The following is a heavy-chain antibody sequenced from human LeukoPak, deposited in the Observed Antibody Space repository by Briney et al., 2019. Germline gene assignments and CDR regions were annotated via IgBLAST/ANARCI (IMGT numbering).Heavy chain of an antibody. CDR3: ARDSGGGYSSNFY. Sequence: GGSLRLSCAASGFTFSSYWMHWVRQAPGKGPVWVSRINSDGSSTSYADSVKGRFTISRDNAKNTLYLQMNSLRAEDTAVYYCARDSGGGYSSNFYWGQGTLVTVSS. J-gene: IGHJ4*02. V-gene: IGHV3-74*01. CDR1: GFTFSSYW. D-gene: IGHD5-18*01. CDR2: INSDGSST.